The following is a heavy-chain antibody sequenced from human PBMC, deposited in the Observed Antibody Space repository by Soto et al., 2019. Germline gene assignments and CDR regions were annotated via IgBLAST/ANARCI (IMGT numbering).Heavy chain of an antibody. Sequence: ASVKVSCKASGGTFSSYAISWVRQAPGQGLEWMGGIIPIFGTANYAQKFQGRVTITADESTSTAYMELSSLRSEDTVVYYCAREPSGYYYYGMDVWGQGTTVTVSS. V-gene: IGHV1-69*13. CDR3: AREPSGYYYYGMDV. J-gene: IGHJ6*02. CDR1: GGTFSSYA. CDR2: IIPIFGTA.